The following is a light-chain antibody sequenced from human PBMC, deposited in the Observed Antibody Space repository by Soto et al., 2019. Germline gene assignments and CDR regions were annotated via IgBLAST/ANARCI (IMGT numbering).Light chain of an antibody. CDR3: QQYSDWPT. V-gene: IGKV3D-15*01. Sequence: EIGLTLSLANLSVYQEERVTLTCRASQSVSGRYFAWYQQKPGQAPRLLFYGASSRATGIPDRFSGSGSGTEFTLTISSLQSEDFAVYYCQQYSDWPTFGQGTKVDIK. CDR1: QSVSGRY. J-gene: IGKJ1*01. CDR2: GAS.